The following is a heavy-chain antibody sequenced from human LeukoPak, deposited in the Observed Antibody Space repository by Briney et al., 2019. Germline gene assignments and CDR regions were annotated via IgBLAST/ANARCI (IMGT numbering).Heavy chain of an antibody. V-gene: IGHV3-30*04. D-gene: IGHD4-23*01. J-gene: IGHJ6*02. CDR1: GFTFSNYA. Sequence: GGSLRLSCAASGFTFSNYAVHWVRQAPGKGLEWVAVISYGGSNKYHADSVKGRFTISRDNSKNTLYLQMNSLRPEDTAVYYCARNPQGGNPKLYYYYGLDVWGQGTTVTVSS. CDR2: ISYGGSNK. CDR3: ARNPQGGNPKLYYYYGLDV.